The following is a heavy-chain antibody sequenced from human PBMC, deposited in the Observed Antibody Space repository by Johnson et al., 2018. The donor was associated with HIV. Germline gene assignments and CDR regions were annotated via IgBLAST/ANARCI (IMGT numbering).Heavy chain of an antibody. CDR2: IKQDGSER. CDR1: GLAFSSFA. Sequence: VQLVEYGGGLVQPVMSLRLSCAASGLAFSSFAMSWVRQAPGKGLEWVANIKQDGSERYYVDSVTGRFTISRDNAKNSLYLQMNSLRAEDTAVYYCAKDLTYVIAALDIWGQGTMVTVSS. CDR3: AKDLTYVIAALDI. D-gene: IGHD3-10*02. J-gene: IGHJ3*02. V-gene: IGHV3-7*01.